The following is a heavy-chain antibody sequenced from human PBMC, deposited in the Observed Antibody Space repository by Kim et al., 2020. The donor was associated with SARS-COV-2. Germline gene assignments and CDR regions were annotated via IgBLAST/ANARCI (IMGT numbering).Heavy chain of an antibody. CDR3: ARAARRNGAFDI. J-gene: IGHJ3*02. D-gene: IGHD2-8*01. Sequence: NYAQKLQGRVTMTTDTATSTAYMELRSLRSDDTAVYYCARAARRNGAFDIWGQGTMVTVSS. V-gene: IGHV1-18*01.